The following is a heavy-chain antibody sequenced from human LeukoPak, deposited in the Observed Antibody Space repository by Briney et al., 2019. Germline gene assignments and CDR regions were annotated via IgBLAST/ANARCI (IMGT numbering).Heavy chain of an antibody. CDR3: AVGRITYYDFWSGYYK. J-gene: IGHJ4*02. CDR1: GGTFSSYA. CDR2: IIPIFGTA. Sequence: SVKVSCKASGGTFSSYAISWVRQAPGQGLEWMGGIIPIFGTANYAQKFQGRVTITTDESTSTAYMELSSLRSEDTAVYYRAVGRITYYDFWSGYYKWGQGTLVTVSS. D-gene: IGHD3-3*01. V-gene: IGHV1-69*05.